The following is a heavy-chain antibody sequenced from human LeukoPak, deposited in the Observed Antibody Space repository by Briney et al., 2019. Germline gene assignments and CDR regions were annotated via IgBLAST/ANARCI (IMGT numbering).Heavy chain of an antibody. CDR3: ARHSSSTSPDRY. J-gene: IGHJ4*02. D-gene: IGHD2-2*01. V-gene: IGHV4-39*01. CDR2: IYYSGST. CDR1: GGSISSSNYY. Sequence: SETLSLTCTVSGGSISSSNYYWGWIRQPPGKGLEWIGSIYYSGSTYYNPSLKSRVTISLDTSKNQFSLKLSSVTAADTAVYYCARHSSSTSPDRYWGQGTLVTVSS.